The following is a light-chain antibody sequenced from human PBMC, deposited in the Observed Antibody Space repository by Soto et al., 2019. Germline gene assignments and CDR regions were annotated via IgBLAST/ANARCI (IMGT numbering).Light chain of an antibody. Sequence: QSALTQHASVSGSLGQSITISCTGTTRDIAGYNYISWYQQLPGKAPKLMIYQVTIRPSGISNRFSGSKSGNTASPTISGLQAEDEADYYCTSFSSSTSLYVFGTGTKVTVL. CDR1: TRDIAGYNY. CDR3: TSFSSSTSLYV. J-gene: IGLJ1*01. CDR2: QVT. V-gene: IGLV2-14*01.